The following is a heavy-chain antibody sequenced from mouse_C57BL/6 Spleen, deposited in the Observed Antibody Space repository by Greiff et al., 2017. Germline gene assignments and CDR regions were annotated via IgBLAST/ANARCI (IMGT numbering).Heavy chain of an antibody. CDR1: GFNIKNTY. D-gene: IGHD1-1*01. CDR3: AALILLYYYGSSPYYFDY. V-gene: IGHV14-3*01. J-gene: IGHJ2*01. Sequence: EVQLQQSVAELVRPGASVKLSCTASGFNIKNTYMHWVKQRPEQGLEWIGRIDPANGNTKYAPKFQGQATITADTSSNTAYLQLSSLTSEDTAIYYCAALILLYYYGSSPYYFDYWGQGTTLTVSS. CDR2: IDPANGNT.